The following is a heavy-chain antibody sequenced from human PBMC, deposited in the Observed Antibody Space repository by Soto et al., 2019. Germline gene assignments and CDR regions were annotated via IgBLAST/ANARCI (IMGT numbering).Heavy chain of an antibody. D-gene: IGHD3-22*01. Sequence: GGSLRLSCAASGFTFSSYAMSWVRQAPGKGLEWVSAISGSGGSTYYADSVKGRFTISRDNSKNTLYLQMNSLRSEETAVYYCARSRSADMIVVVTDAFDIWGKGTMVTVSS. CDR1: GFTFSSYA. CDR3: ARSRSADMIVVVTDAFDI. CDR2: ISGSGGST. J-gene: IGHJ3*02. V-gene: IGHV3-23*01.